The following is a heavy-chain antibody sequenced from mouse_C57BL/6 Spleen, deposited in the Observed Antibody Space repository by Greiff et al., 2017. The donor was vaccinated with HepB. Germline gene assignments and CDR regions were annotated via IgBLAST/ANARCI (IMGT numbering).Heavy chain of an antibody. CDR2: IDPSDSYT. V-gene: IGHV1-50*01. Sequence: QVQLQQPGAELVKPGASVKLSCKASGYTFTSYWMRWVKQRPGQGLEWIGEIDPSDSYTNYNQKFKGKATLTVDTSSSTAYMQLSSLTSEDSAVYYCANYDYDWYFDVWGTGTTVTVSS. D-gene: IGHD2-4*01. CDR1: GYTFTSYW. J-gene: IGHJ1*03. CDR3: ANYDYDWYFDV.